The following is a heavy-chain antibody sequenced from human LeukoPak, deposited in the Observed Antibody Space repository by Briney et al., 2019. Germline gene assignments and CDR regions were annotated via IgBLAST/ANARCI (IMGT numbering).Heavy chain of an antibody. J-gene: IGHJ4*02. V-gene: IGHV3-23*01. CDR3: AEPYYDILTGF. CDR2: ISGSGGST. CDR1: GFTFSSYA. D-gene: IGHD3-9*01. Sequence: PGGSLRLSCAGSGFTFSSYAMSWVRQAPGKGLEWVSAISGSGGSTYYADSVKGRFTISRDNSKNTLYLQMNSLRAEDTAVYYCAEPYYDILTGFWGQGTLVTVSS.